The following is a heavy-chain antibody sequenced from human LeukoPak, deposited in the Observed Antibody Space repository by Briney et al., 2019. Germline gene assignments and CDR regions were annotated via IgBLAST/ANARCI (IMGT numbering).Heavy chain of an antibody. CDR2: IIPILDIV. CDR3: ARTNDCGGDCYDDY. J-gene: IGHJ4*02. Sequence: SVKVSCKASGGSFSSYAITWVRQAPGQGLEWMGRIIPILDIVTYAQKFQGRVTITADKSTSTAYMELSSLRSEDTAVYYCARTNDCGGDCYDDYWGQGTLVTVSS. D-gene: IGHD2-21*02. V-gene: IGHV1-69*04. CDR1: GGSFSSYA.